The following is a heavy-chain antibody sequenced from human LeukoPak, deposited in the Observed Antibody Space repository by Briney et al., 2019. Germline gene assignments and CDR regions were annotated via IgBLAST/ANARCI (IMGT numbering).Heavy chain of an antibody. CDR3: ARDVIFRTTGIRWFDP. J-gene: IGHJ5*02. D-gene: IGHD1-1*01. Sequence: GASVKVSCKASGYTFTSYYMHWVRQAPGQGLEWMGIINPSGGSTSYAQKFQGRVTMTRDMSTSTVYMELSSLRSEDTPVYYCARDVIFRTTGIRWFDPWGQGTQVTVSS. V-gene: IGHV1-46*01. CDR1: GYTFTSYY. CDR2: INPSGGST.